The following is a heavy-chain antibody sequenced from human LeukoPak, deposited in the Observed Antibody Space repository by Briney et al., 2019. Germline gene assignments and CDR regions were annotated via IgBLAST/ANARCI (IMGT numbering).Heavy chain of an antibody. Sequence: GGSLRLSCAASGFTFSSYAMSWVRQAPGKGLGWGSAISGSGGSTYYADSVKGRFTLSRDNSKNTLYLQMNSLRAEDTAVYYCARRYSSGWYLDYWGQGTLVTVSS. D-gene: IGHD6-19*01. CDR1: GFTFSSYA. CDR2: ISGSGGST. CDR3: ARRYSSGWYLDY. J-gene: IGHJ4*02. V-gene: IGHV3-23*01.